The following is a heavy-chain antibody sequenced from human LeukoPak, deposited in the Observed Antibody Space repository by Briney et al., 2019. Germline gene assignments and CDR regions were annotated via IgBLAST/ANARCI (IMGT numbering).Heavy chain of an antibody. J-gene: IGHJ5*02. V-gene: IGHV4-34*01. CDR3: ARDRDWGSNWFDP. CDR2: INHSGSA. CDR1: GGSFSGYY. Sequence: KASETLSLTCAVYGGSFSGYYWSWIRQPPGKGLEWIGEINHSGSANYNPSLKSRVTISVDTSKNQFSLKLSSVTAADAAVYYCARDRDWGSNWFDPWGQGTLVTVSS. D-gene: IGHD7-27*01.